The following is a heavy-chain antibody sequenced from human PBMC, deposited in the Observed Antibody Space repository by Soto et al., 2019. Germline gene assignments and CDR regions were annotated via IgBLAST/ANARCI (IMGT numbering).Heavy chain of an antibody. CDR2: ISYDGSNK. D-gene: IGHD3-22*01. V-gene: IGHV3-30*18. CDR3: AKFPYYYDSNGSSTDAFDI. CDR1: GFTFSSYG. Sequence: QVQLVESGGGVVQPGRSLRLSCAASGFTFSSYGMHWVRQAPGKGLEWVAVISYDGSNKYYADSVKGRFTISRDNSKNTLYLQMNSLRAEDTAVYYCAKFPYYYDSNGSSTDAFDIWGQGTMVTVSS. J-gene: IGHJ3*02.